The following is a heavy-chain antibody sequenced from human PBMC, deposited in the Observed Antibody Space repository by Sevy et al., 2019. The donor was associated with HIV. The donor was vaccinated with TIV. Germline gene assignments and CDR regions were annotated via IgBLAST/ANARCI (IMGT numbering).Heavy chain of an antibody. Sequence: QLGGSLRLSCAASGFPVSSSYMNWVRQAPGKGLEWVSVLYSGSKTDYADSVKGRFTISRDNSKNTLYLQMNSLRAEDTAVYYCARDKNTFYYGMDVWGQGTTVTVSS. D-gene: IGHD2-2*02. CDR2: LYSGSKT. CDR1: GFPVSSSY. CDR3: ARDKNTFYYGMDV. J-gene: IGHJ6*02. V-gene: IGHV3-53*01.